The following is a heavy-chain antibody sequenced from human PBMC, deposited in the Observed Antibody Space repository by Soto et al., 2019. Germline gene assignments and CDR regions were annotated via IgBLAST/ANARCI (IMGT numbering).Heavy chain of an antibody. CDR3: AGGVPSVRGLILYGLDV. CDR2: ISAYNGNT. J-gene: IGHJ6*02. CDR1: GYTFTSYG. D-gene: IGHD3-10*01. Sequence: QVQLVQSGAEVKKPGASVKVSCKASGYTFTSYGINWVRQAPGQGLECMGWISAYNGNTNYAQKFQVRVTMTTDTAPSTAYMDLRSLRSYDTAVYFCAGGVPSVRGLILYGLDVWGQGTTVTVSS. V-gene: IGHV1-18*01.